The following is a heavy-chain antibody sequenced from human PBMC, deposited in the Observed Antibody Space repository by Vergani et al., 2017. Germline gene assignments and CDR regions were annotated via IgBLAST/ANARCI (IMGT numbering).Heavy chain of an antibody. Sequence: VQLVESGGGLVKPGGSLRLSCAASGFTFSSYWMSWVRQAPGKGLEWVANIKQDGSEKYYVDSVKGRFTISRDNAKNSLYLQMNSLRAEDTAVYYCARVGYSYGYSYYYYYMDVWGKGTTVTVSS. J-gene: IGHJ6*03. CDR2: IKQDGSEK. D-gene: IGHD5-18*01. CDR1: GFTFSSYW. CDR3: ARVGYSYGYSYYYYYMDV. V-gene: IGHV3-7*01.